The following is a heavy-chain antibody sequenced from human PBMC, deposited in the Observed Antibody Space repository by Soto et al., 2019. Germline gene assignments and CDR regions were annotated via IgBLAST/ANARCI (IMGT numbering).Heavy chain of an antibody. CDR3: ERSSVVVTDNRSWYFDL. J-gene: IGHJ2*01. CDR2: IIPLFGTA. D-gene: IGHD2-21*02. V-gene: IGHV1-69*01. Sequence: QVQLVQSGAAVKKPGSSVKVSCQASGGTFSSYAISWLRQSPGQGLEWLGGIIPLFGTANDAQKFLGRVTISADESTLTGYMELSMLRSEGKAVYYGERSSVVVTDNRSWYFDLLFRGTVVSVSS. CDR1: GGTFSSYA.